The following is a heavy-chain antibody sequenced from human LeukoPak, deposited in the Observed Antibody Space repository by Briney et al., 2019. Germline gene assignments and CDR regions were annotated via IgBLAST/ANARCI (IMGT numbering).Heavy chain of an antibody. Sequence: PSQTLALTYSFWGGSLLDYYGSFVRQSAGKGLEWMGGIHTNGTTFFNPSVKGRITIEVDTVQNQFSLGLSSVTAADTAVYFCARGDYYDGGGRNWFDPWGQGTLVTVSS. CDR1: GGSLLDYY. CDR3: ARGDYYDGGGRNWFDP. J-gene: IGHJ5*02. CDR2: IHTNGTT. V-gene: IGHV4-4*07. D-gene: IGHD3-16*01.